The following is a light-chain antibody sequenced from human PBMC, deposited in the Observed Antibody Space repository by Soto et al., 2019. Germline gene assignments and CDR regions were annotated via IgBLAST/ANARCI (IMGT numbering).Light chain of an antibody. J-gene: IGLJ1*01. V-gene: IGLV1-40*01. CDR3: QSYDNSLSGYV. Sequence: QSVLTQPPTVSGAPGQRVIISCTGSSSNIGAGYDVHWYQQLPGTAPKLLIYVNSNRPSGVPDRFSGSKSGTSASLAITGLQAEDEADSYCQSYDNSLSGYVFGTGTKLTVL. CDR1: SSNIGAGYD. CDR2: VNS.